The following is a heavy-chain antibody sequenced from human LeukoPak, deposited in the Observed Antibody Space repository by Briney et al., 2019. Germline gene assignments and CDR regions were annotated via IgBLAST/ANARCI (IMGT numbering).Heavy chain of an antibody. Sequence: PGGSLRLSCAASGFTFSSYAMHWVRQAPGKGLEWVANIKQDGSEKYYVDSVKGRFTISRDNAKNSLYLQMNSLRAEDTAVYYCARDSRRYRGLLPYYYYGMDVWGQGTTVTVS. V-gene: IGHV3-7*01. CDR1: GFTFSSYA. CDR3: ARDSRRYRGLLPYYYYGMDV. D-gene: IGHD1-26*01. J-gene: IGHJ6*02. CDR2: IKQDGSEK.